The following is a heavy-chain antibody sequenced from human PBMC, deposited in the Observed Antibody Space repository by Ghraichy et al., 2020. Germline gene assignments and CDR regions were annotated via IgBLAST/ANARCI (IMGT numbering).Heavy chain of an antibody. CDR3: TRSGRPVDY. V-gene: IGHV3-7*03. J-gene: IGHJ4*02. D-gene: IGHD2-2*01. CDR1: GFSFSNYW. CDR2: IKEDGSET. Sequence: GGSLRLSCAASGFSFSNYWMSWVRQAPGKGLEWVANIKEDGSETYYVDSVVKGRSTVSSDTAETSLLLQLNRLRAEDTAVYYCTRSGRPVDYWGQGALVTFS.